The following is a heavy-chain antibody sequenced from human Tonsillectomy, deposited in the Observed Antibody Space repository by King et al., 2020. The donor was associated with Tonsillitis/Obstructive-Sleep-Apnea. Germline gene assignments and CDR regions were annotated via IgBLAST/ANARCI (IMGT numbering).Heavy chain of an antibody. CDR3: ARDGLDDDGDYVGYFDY. V-gene: IGHV3-30*04. CDR1: GFTFSSYA. CDR2: ISYDGSNK. Sequence: VQLVESGGGVVQPGRSLRLSCAASGFTFSSYAMHWVRQAPGKGLEWVAVISYDGSNKYYADSVKGRFTISRDNSKNTLYLQMNSLRAEDTAVYYCARDGLDDDGDYVGYFDYWGQGTLVTVSS. D-gene: IGHD4-17*01. J-gene: IGHJ4*02.